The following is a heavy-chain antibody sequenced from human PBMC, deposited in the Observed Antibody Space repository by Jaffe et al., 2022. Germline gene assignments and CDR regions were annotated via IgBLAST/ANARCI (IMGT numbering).Heavy chain of an antibody. CDR3: ARVSFGDYDLEDEDYYYYMDV. CDR1: GYSISNGYY. V-gene: IGHV4-38-2*01. Sequence: QVPLQESGPGLVKPSETLSLTCAVSGYSISNGYYWGWIRQPPGKGLEWIGSIYYSGSTYYNPSLKSRVTMSVDTSKNQFSLKLSSVTAADTAVYYCARVSFGDYDLEDEDYYYYMDVWGKGTTVTVSS. J-gene: IGHJ6*03. D-gene: IGHD4-17*01. CDR2: IYYSGST.